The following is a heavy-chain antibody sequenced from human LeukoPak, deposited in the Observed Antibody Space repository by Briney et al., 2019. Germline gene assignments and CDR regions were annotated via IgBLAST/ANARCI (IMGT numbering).Heavy chain of an antibody. CDR1: GGSFSGYY. D-gene: IGHD3-10*01. V-gene: IGHV4-34*01. J-gene: IGHJ5*02. CDR3: ARAYYGSGNNWFDP. CDR2: INHSGST. Sequence: SETLSLTCAVYGGSFSGYYWSWIRQPPGKGLEWIGEINHSGSTNYNPSLKSRVTISVDTSKNQFSLKLSSVTAADTAVYYCARAYYGSGNNWFDPWGQGTLVTVSS.